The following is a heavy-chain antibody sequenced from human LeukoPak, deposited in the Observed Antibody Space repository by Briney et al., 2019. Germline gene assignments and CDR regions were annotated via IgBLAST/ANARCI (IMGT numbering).Heavy chain of an antibody. CDR2: IYYSGSA. D-gene: IGHD1-14*01. J-gene: IGHJ2*01. CDR1: GDSVTTYY. V-gene: IGHV4-59*02. Sequence: SETLSLTCTVSGDSVTTYYWSWIRQPPGKGLEWLGYIYYSGSATYNPSLKSRVTISVDTSKNQFSLKLSSVTAADTAVYYCARRFPDGPYWFFDLWGRGTTVTVSS. CDR3: ARRFPDGPYWFFDL.